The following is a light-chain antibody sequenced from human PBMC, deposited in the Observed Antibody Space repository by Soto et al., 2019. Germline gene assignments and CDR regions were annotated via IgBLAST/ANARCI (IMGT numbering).Light chain of an antibody. V-gene: IGLV2-14*01. J-gene: IGLJ2*01. CDR2: DVS. CDR3: SSYTSSSTL. CDR1: SSDVGGYNY. Sequence: QSVLTQPASVSGSPGQSITISCTGTSSDVGGYNYVSWYQQHPGKAPKLMIYDVSNRPSGVSSRFSGSKSGNTASLTISGLQAEDEAVYYCSSYTSSSTLFGGGTKLTVL.